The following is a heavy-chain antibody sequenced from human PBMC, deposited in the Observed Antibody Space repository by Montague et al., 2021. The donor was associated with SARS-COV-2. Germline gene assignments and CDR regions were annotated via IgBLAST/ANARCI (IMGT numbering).Heavy chain of an antibody. CDR2: IYYSGST. D-gene: IGHD4-23*01. J-gene: IGHJ3*02. Sequence: SETLSLTCTVSGGSISSRSYYWGWIRQPPGKGLEWIGSIYYSGSTYYNPSLKGRVTISVDTSENQFSLKLSSVTAADTAVYYCARLRGEDGGTYDAFDIWGQGTMVTVSS. V-gene: IGHV4-39*01. CDR1: GGSISSRSYY. CDR3: ARLRGEDGGTYDAFDI.